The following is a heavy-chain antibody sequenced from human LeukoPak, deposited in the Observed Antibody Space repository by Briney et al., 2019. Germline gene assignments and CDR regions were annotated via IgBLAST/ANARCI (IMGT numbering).Heavy chain of an antibody. Sequence: ASVKVSCKASGYTFTSYHIHWVRQVPGQGLEWMGVINPSEGSTDYAQKFQDRVSLTRDTSTSTVYMDLSRLSCEDTAVYYCARSDKMDVWGQGTTVTVSS. CDR2: INPSEGST. CDR1: GYTFTSYH. V-gene: IGHV1-46*01. CDR3: ARSDKMDV. J-gene: IGHJ6*02.